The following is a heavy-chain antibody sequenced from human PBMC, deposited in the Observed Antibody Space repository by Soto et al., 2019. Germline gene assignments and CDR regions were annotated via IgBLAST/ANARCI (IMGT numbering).Heavy chain of an antibody. D-gene: IGHD5-12*01. J-gene: IGHJ4*02. CDR2: IYTSGST. CDR3: ATNEGRDGYSFDY. V-gene: IGHV4-4*07. CDR1: GGSISSYY. Sequence: SETLSLTCTVSGGSISSYYWSWIRQPAGKGLEWIGRIYTSGSTNYNPSLKSRVTMSVDTSKNQFSLTSEDTAVYYCATNEGRDGYSFDYWGQGTLVTVSS.